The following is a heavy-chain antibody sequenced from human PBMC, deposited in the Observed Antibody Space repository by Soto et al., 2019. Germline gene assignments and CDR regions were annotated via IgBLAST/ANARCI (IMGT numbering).Heavy chain of an antibody. Sequence: QVQLQESGPGLVKPSQTLSLTCTVSGGSISSGDYYWSWIRQPPGKVLEWIGYIYYSGSTYYNPSHESRVTISVDTSKHQSSLKLSSVTAADTAVYYCARERPEGSRLDPWGQGTLVTVSS. V-gene: IGHV4-30-4*01. CDR2: IYYSGST. CDR3: ARERPEGSRLDP. CDR1: GGSISSGDYY. J-gene: IGHJ5*02. D-gene: IGHD6-13*01.